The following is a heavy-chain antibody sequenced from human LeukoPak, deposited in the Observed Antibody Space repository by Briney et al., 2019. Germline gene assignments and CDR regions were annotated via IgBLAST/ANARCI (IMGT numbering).Heavy chain of an antibody. V-gene: IGHV3-30*03. D-gene: IGHD6-13*01. J-gene: IGHJ4*02. CDR1: GFTFSSYG. CDR2: ISYDGSNK. CDR3: ATPIAAAVIDY. Sequence: GGSLRLSCAASGFTFSSYGMHWVRQAPGKGLEWVAVISYDGSNKYYADSVKGRFTISRDNSKNTLYLQMNSLGAEDTAVYYCATPIAAAVIDYWGQGTLVTVSS.